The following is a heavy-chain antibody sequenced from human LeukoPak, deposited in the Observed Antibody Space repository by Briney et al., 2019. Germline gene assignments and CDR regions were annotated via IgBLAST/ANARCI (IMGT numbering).Heavy chain of an antibody. Sequence: SGGSLRLSCAASGFTVSSNYMSWVRQAPGKGLEWVSVIYSGGSTYYADSVKGRFTISRDNSKNTLYLQMNNLRAEDTAVYFCAKSDCGSDGCKLLNYWGQGILVTVSS. V-gene: IGHV3-66*01. CDR2: IYSGGST. CDR3: AKSDCGSDGCKLLNY. D-gene: IGHD2-21*01. J-gene: IGHJ4*02. CDR1: GFTVSSNY.